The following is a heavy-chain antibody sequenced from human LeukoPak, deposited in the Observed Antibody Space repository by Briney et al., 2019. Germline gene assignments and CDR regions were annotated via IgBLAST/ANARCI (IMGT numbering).Heavy chain of an antibody. Sequence: KPGGSLRLSCAASGFTFSDYYMSWIRQAPGKGLEWASYISSSGSTIYYADSVKGRFTISRDNAKNSLYLQMNSLRAEDTAVYYCARDIRALWFGEPFDPWGQGTLVTVSS. CDR1: GFTFSDYY. J-gene: IGHJ5*01. V-gene: IGHV3-11*01. CDR2: ISSSGSTI. D-gene: IGHD3-10*01. CDR3: ARDIRALWFGEPFDP.